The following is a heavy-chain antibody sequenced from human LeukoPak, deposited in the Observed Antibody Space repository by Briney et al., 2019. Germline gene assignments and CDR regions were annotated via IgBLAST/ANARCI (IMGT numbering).Heavy chain of an antibody. V-gene: IGHV5-51*01. CDR3: ARQRDGYSFDY. J-gene: IGHJ4*02. Sequence: GEALKISCKGSGYRFTSYWIGWVRQMPGEGLEWVGIIYPGDSDTRYSPSFQGQVTISADKSISTAYLQWSSLKASDTAMYYCARQRDGYSFDYWGQGTLVTVSS. D-gene: IGHD5-24*01. CDR2: IYPGDSDT. CDR1: GYRFTSYW.